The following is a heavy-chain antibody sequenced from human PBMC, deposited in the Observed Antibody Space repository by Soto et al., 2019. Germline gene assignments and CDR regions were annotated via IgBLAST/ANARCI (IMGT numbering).Heavy chain of an antibody. D-gene: IGHD2-2*01. CDR1: GVSTSNHY. V-gene: IGHV4-59*11. CDR3: ARGGGSPYHDHEFDY. Sequence: QVQLQESGPGLVKPSETLSLTCSVSGVSTSNHYWTWIRKPPGQGPEWIGCIYYRGTTNYNASFNSRVTISVDTSKNQLSLKLTSVTTADTAVYYCARGGGSPYHDHEFDYWGQGILVTVSS. CDR2: IYYRGTT. J-gene: IGHJ4*02.